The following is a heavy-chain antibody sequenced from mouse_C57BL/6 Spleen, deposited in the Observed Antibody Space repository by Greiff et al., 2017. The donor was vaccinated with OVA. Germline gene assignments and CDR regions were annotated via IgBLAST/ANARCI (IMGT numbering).Heavy chain of an antibody. D-gene: IGHD2-5*01. CDR1: GYTFTSYW. Sequence: QVQLQQPGAELVRPGSSVKLSCKASGYTFTSYWMDWVKQRPGQGLEWIGNIYPSDSETHYNQKFKDKATLTVDKSSSTAYMQLSSLTSEDSAVYYCARGRAYYSNYGGFAYWGQGTLVTVSA. J-gene: IGHJ3*01. CDR3: ARGRAYYSNYGGFAY. V-gene: IGHV1-61*01. CDR2: IYPSDSET.